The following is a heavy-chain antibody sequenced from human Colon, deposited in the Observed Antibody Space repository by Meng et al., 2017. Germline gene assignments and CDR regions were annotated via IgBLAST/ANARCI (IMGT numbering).Heavy chain of an antibody. D-gene: IGHD4-17*01. CDR1: GGSISSGDYY. CDR3: ARDRKHYGERGWFDP. V-gene: IGHV4-30-4*01. J-gene: IGHJ5*02. Sequence: QRQGPGLVQPSQTLLVTCTVSGGSISSGDYYWSWIRQPPGKGLEWIGYIYYSGSTYSNASLKSRVTISIDRSKNQFSLKLSSVTAADTAVYYCARDRKHYGERGWFDPWGQGTLVTVSS. CDR2: IYYSGST.